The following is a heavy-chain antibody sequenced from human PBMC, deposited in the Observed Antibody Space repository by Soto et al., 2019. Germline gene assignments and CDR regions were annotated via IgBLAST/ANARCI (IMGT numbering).Heavy chain of an antibody. CDR3: AKGRGVGPNSRYFDY. D-gene: IGHD3-10*01. CDR1: GFTFSSYA. Sequence: GGSLRLSCAASGFTFSSYAMSWVRQAPGKGLEWVSAISGSGGSTYYADSVKGRFTISRDNSKNTLYLQMNSLRAEDTAVYYCAKGRGVGPNSRYFDYWGQGTLVTVSS. J-gene: IGHJ4*02. V-gene: IGHV3-23*01. CDR2: ISGSGGST.